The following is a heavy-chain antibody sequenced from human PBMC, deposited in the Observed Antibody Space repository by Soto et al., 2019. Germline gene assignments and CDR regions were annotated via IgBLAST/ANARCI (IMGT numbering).Heavy chain of an antibody. CDR3: ARVSGYSGYDWRGEYYYYGMDV. CDR2: IWYDGSNK. D-gene: IGHD5-12*01. V-gene: IGHV3-33*01. CDR1: GFTFSSYG. Sequence: PGGSLRLSCAASGFTFSSYGMHWVRQAPGKGLEWVAVIWYDGSNKYYADSVKGRFTISRDNSKNTLYLQMNSLRAEDTAVYYCARVSGYSGYDWRGEYYYYGMDVWGQGTTVTVSS. J-gene: IGHJ6*02.